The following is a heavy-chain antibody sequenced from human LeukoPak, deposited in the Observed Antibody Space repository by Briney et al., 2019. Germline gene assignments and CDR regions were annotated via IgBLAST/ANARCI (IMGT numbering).Heavy chain of an antibody. J-gene: IGHJ6*02. V-gene: IGHV4-34*01. CDR3: ARGGFTMVRGVIGAYYYYGMDV. CDR2: INHSGST. CDR1: GGSFSGYY. D-gene: IGHD3-10*01. Sequence: SETLSLTCAVYGGSFSGYYWSWICQPPGKGLEWIGEINHSGSTNYNPSLKSRVTISVDTSKNQFSLKLSSVTAADTAVYYCARGGFTMVRGVIGAYYYYGMDVWGQGTTVTVSS.